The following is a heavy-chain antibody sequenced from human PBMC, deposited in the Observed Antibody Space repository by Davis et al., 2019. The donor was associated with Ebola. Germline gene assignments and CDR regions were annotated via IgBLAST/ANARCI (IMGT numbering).Heavy chain of an antibody. CDR2: ISYDGSNK. V-gene: IGHV3-30*04. CDR3: AKDHFPIVVVTAQELDY. CDR1: GFTFSSYA. Sequence: GESLNISCTASGFTFSSYAMHWVRQAPGKGLEWVAVISYDGSNKYYADSVKGRFTISRDNSKNTLYLQMNSLRAEDTAVYYCAKDHFPIVVVTAQELDYWGQGTLVTVSS. J-gene: IGHJ4*02. D-gene: IGHD2-21*02.